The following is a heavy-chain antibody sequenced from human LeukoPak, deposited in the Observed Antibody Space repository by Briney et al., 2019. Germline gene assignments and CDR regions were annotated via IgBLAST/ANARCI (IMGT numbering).Heavy chain of an antibody. CDR1: GGSISSYY. Sequence: PSETLSLTCTVSGGSISSYYWSWIRQPPGKGLEWIGYIYYSGSTNYNPSLKSRVTISVDTSKNQFSLKLSSVTAADTAVYYCARYHMRGGQVDWGQGTLVTVSS. D-gene: IGHD2-15*01. CDR3: ARYHMRGGQVD. V-gene: IGHV4-59*01. J-gene: IGHJ4*02. CDR2: IYYSGST.